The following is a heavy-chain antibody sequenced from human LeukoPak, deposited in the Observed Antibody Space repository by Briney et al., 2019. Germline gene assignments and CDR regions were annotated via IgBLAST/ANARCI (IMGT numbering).Heavy chain of an antibody. Sequence: ASVKVSCKASGYTFTGYYMHWVRQAPGQGLEWMGWINPNSGGTNYAQKLQGRVTMTTDTSTSTAYMELRSLRSDDTAVYYCARYRGGSYYFPFPKTWFDPWGQGTLVTVSS. CDR1: GYTFTGYY. V-gene: IGHV1-2*02. CDR3: ARYRGGSYYFPFPKTWFDP. J-gene: IGHJ5*02. CDR2: INPNSGGT. D-gene: IGHD1-26*01.